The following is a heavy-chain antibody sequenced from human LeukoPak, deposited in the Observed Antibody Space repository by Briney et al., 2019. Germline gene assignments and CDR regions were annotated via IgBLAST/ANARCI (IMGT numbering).Heavy chain of an antibody. CDR3: AREGSRGFDAFDI. J-gene: IGHJ3*02. Sequence: GASVKVSCKASGGTFSSYAISWARQAPGQGLEWMGGIIPIFGTANYAQKFQGRVTITTDESTSTAYMELSSLRSEDTAVYYCAREGSRGFDAFDIWGQGTMVTVSS. CDR2: IIPIFGTA. V-gene: IGHV1-69*05. CDR1: GGTFSSYA.